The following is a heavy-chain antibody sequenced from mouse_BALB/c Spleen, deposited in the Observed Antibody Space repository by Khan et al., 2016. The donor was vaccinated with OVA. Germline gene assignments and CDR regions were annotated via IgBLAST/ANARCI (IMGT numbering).Heavy chain of an antibody. Sequence: QIQLVQSGPDLKKPGETVKISCKASGYTFTNYGINWVKQAPGKDLKWMGWIYTYTGEPTYADDFKGRFAFSLDTSASTAYLQINNLKNEDTATYFCARGGRRAMDYWGQGTSVTVSS. D-gene: IGHD3-3*01. CDR2: IYTYTGEP. V-gene: IGHV9-3-1*01. CDR1: GYTFTNYG. CDR3: ARGGRRAMDY. J-gene: IGHJ4*01.